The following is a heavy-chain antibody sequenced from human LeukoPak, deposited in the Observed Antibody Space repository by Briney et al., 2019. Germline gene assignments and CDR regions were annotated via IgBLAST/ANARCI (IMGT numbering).Heavy chain of an antibody. CDR1: GGSISSSSYY. CDR3: AIRYCSSASCYMYY. Sequence: SETLSLTCTVSGGSISSSSYYWGWIRQPPGKGLEWIGEINHSGRTNYNPSLKSRVTISVDTSKKQFSLKLSSVTAADTAVYYCAIRYCSSASCYMYYWGQGTLVTVSS. CDR2: INHSGRT. J-gene: IGHJ4*02. D-gene: IGHD2-2*02. V-gene: IGHV4-39*07.